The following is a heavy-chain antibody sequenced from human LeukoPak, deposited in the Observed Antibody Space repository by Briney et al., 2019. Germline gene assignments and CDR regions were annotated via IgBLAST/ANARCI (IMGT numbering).Heavy chain of an antibody. CDR1: GFTFSSYW. Sequence: GGSLRLSCAASGFTFSSYWMTWVRQGRGKGLEWVANIKQDGSDKYCVDSVKGRLTISRDNAKNSLYLQMNGLRADDTAVYYCAREVGSGYIDYWGQGTLVTVSS. D-gene: IGHD6-19*01. CDR2: IKQDGSDK. V-gene: IGHV3-7*05. J-gene: IGHJ4*02. CDR3: AREVGSGYIDY.